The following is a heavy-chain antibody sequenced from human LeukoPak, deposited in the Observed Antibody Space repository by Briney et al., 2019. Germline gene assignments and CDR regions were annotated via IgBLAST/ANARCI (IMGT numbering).Heavy chain of an antibody. CDR3: ARDSGSGNNDY. V-gene: IGHV1-3*01. CDR2: ISAGNGNT. CDR1: GYTFTSYA. Sequence: ASVKVSCKASGYTFTSYAIHWVRPAPGQRLEWMGWISAGNGNTKYSQNFQGRVTFISNTSATTAFMERSSLRSEDAAVYYCARDSGSGNNDYWGQGTLVTVSS. J-gene: IGHJ4*02. D-gene: IGHD1-26*01.